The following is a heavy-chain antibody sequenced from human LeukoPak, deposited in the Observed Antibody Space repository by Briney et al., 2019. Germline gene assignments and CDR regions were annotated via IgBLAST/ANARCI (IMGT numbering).Heavy chain of an antibody. CDR1: GGTFSSYA. V-gene: IGHV1-69*05. D-gene: IGHD2/OR15-2a*01. CDR3: ARDLSYLGYPSXDX. Sequence: SVKVSCKASGGTFSSYAISWVRQAPGQGLEWMGRIIPIFGTANYAQKFQGRVTITTDESTSTAYMELSSLRSEDTAVYYCARDLSYLGYPSXDXXGQGXXXTV. CDR2: IIPIFGTA. J-gene: IGHJ4*02.